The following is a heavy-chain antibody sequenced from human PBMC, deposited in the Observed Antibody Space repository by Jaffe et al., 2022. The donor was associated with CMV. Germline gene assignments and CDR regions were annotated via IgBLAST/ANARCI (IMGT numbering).Heavy chain of an antibody. D-gene: IGHD5-12*01. J-gene: IGHJ5*02. V-gene: IGHV3-9*01. CDR1: GFTFDDYA. Sequence: EVQLVESGGGLVQPGRSLRLSCAASGFTFDDYAMHWVRQAPGKGLEWVSGISWNSGSIGYADSVKGRFTISRDNAKNSLYLQMNSLRAEDTALYYCAKDNGPDIVATITWFDPWGQGTLVTVSS. CDR2: ISWNSGSI. CDR3: AKDNGPDIVATITWFDP.